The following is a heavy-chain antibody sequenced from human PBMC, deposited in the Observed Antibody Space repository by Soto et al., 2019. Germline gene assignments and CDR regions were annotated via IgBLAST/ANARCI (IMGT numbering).Heavy chain of an antibody. Sequence: GGSLRLSCAASGFTFSSYGMHWVRQAPGKGLEWVAVISYDGSNKNYADSVKGRFTISRDNSKNTLYLQMNSLRAEDTAVYYCAKDLWRSSSWNSLIIGGQGTLVTVSS. CDR1: GFTFSSYG. CDR3: AKDLWRSSSWNSLII. D-gene: IGHD6-13*01. CDR2: ISYDGSNK. J-gene: IGHJ4*02. V-gene: IGHV3-30*18.